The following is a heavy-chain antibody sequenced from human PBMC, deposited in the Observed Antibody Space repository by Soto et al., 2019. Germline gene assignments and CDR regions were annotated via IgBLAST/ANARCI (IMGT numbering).Heavy chain of an antibody. J-gene: IGHJ4*02. CDR1: GFTFSSYA. Sequence: GGSLSLSCAASGFTFSSYAMHWVRQAPGKGLEWVAVISYDGSNKYYADSVKGRFTISRDNSKNTLYLQMNSLRAEDTAVYYCARAEDYYDSSHSGIFDYWGQGTLVTVSS. CDR3: ARAEDYYDSSHSGIFDY. CDR2: ISYDGSNK. D-gene: IGHD3-22*01. V-gene: IGHV3-30-3*01.